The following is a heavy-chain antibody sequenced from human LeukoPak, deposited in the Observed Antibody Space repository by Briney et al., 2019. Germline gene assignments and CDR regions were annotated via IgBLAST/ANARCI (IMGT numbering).Heavy chain of an antibody. D-gene: IGHD6-13*01. CDR3: ARDRIYSSSWYGLFDY. CDR1: GFTFSSYA. V-gene: IGHV3-23*01. CDR2: ISGSGGST. Sequence: PGGSLRLSCAASGFTFSSYAMSWVRQAPGKGLEWVSAISGSGGSTYYADSVKGRFTVSRDNSKNTLYLQMNSLRAEDTAVYYCARDRIYSSSWYGLFDYWGQGTLVTVSS. J-gene: IGHJ4*02.